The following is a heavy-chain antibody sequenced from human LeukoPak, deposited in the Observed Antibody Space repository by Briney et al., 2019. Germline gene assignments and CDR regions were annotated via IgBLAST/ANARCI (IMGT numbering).Heavy chain of an antibody. CDR3: ARHSVLWFRGGGDY. Sequence: SKTLSLTCTVSGGSISSSSYYWGWIRQPPGKGLEWIGSIYYSGSTYYNPSLKSRVTISVDTSKNQFSLKLSSVTAADTAVYYCARHSVLWFRGGGDYWGQGTLVTVSS. CDR2: IYYSGST. D-gene: IGHD3-10*01. CDR1: GGSISSSSYY. V-gene: IGHV4-39*01. J-gene: IGHJ4*02.